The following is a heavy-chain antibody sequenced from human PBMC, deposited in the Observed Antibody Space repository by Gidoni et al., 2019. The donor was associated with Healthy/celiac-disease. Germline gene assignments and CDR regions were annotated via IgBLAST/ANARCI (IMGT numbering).Heavy chain of an antibody. V-gene: IGHV4-4*02. CDR2: IYHSGST. J-gene: IGHJ5*02. D-gene: IGHD3-10*01. CDR3: AILWFGELSSWFDP. Sequence: QVQLQESGPGLVKPSGTLYLTCAVSGGSISSSNWGSWVRQPPGKGLEWMGEIYHSGSTNYNPSLKSRVTISVDKSKNQFSLKLSSVTAADTAVYYCAILWFGELSSWFDPWGQGTLVTVSS. CDR1: GGSISSSNW.